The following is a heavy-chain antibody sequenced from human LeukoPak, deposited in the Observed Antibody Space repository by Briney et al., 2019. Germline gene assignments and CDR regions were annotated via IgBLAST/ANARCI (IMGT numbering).Heavy chain of an antibody. CDR1: GFTFSSYA. J-gene: IGHJ5*02. Sequence: PGGSLRLSCAASGFTFSSYAMHWVRQAPGKGLEWVAVISYDGSNKYYADSVKGRFTISRDNAKNSLYLQMNSLRAEDTAVYYCARRSTGSRYNWFDPWGQGTLVTVSS. V-gene: IGHV3-30-3*01. D-gene: IGHD3-10*01. CDR2: ISYDGSNK. CDR3: ARRSTGSRYNWFDP.